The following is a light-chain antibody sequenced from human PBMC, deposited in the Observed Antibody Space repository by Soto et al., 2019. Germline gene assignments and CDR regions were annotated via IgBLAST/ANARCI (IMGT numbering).Light chain of an antibody. CDR1: QSVSSN. CDR3: QQYNNWPLT. CDR2: GAS. V-gene: IGKV3-15*01. Sequence: DIVMTQSPASLSVSPGEGGNLXCRASQSVSSNFAWYQQISGQAHRLLIYGASTRAHGSPARFSGSGSVTEFTRTISSRQSEDFAVYYGQQYNNWPLTFGGGTKVDIK. J-gene: IGKJ4*01.